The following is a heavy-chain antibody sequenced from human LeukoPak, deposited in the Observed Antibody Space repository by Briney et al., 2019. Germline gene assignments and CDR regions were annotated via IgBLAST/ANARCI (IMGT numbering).Heavy chain of an antibody. D-gene: IGHD1-26*01. CDR2: ISLSGRT. J-gene: IGHJ4*02. CDR1: GGSISRTNW. CDR3: SRESGAFSPFGY. Sequence: SGTLSLTCDVSGGSISRTNWWSWVRPSPGQGLEWIGEISLSGRTNYNPSLQSRVTMSLDESKNQLSLDLASVTAADTAVYYCSRESGAFSPFGYWGQGTLVTVHS. V-gene: IGHV4-4*02.